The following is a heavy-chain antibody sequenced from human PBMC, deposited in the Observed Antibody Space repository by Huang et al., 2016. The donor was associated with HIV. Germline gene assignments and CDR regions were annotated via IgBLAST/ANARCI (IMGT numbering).Heavy chain of an antibody. CDR2: IYYSGST. CDR3: ARLPGSITMIRGVITDPY. Sequence: QLQLQESCPGLVKPSETLSLTCTVSGGSIRSDNYYWGWIRLPPGKGLEWIGSIYYSGSTYDNPSLESRVTITGDTSKNQFALKMRAVTDEETAVYYCARLPGSITMIRGVITDPYWGQGTLVTVSS. D-gene: IGHD3-10*01. J-gene: IGHJ4*02. CDR1: GGSIRSDNYY. V-gene: IGHV4-39*01.